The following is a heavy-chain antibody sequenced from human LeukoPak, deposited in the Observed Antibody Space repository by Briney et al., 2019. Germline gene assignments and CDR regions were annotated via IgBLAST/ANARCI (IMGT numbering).Heavy chain of an antibody. Sequence: GRSLRLSCAASGFTFSSYAMHWVRQAPGKGLEWVAVISYDGSNKYYADSVKGRFTISRDNSKNTPYMQINSLRTDDTGVYYCARDREYSETYCDYWGQGTLVTVSS. D-gene: IGHD1-26*01. J-gene: IGHJ4*02. CDR1: GFTFSSYA. CDR3: ARDREYSETYCDY. CDR2: ISYDGSNK. V-gene: IGHV3-30*04.